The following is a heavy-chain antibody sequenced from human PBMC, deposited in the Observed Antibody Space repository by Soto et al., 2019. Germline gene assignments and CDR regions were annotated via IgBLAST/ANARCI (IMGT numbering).Heavy chain of an antibody. D-gene: IGHD5-18*01. CDR1: GYTFTSYG. J-gene: IGHJ4*02. CDR2: ISAYNGNT. Sequence: ASVKVSCKASGYTFTSYGISWVRQAPGQGLEWMGWISAYNGNTNYAQKLQGRVTMTTDTSTSTAYMELRSLRSDDTAVYYCARYALIQLWIPRTLGPPPPLDYWGQGTLVTVSS. CDR3: ARYALIQLWIPRTLGPPPPLDY. V-gene: IGHV1-18*01.